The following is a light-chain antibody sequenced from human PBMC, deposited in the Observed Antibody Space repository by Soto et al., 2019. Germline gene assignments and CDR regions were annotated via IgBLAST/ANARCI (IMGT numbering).Light chain of an antibody. CDR1: QGIGDT. Sequence: EVVMRQSPATLSVSPGEGGTLSCRASQGIGDTLAWYQNKPGKTPRLIISGASTRAVGIPARFSGSGSGTEFSLTISSLQSQDFAVYYCQHYNTWPWKFGQGTKVDIK. CDR2: GAS. V-gene: IGKV3-15*01. CDR3: QHYNTWPWK. J-gene: IGKJ1*01.